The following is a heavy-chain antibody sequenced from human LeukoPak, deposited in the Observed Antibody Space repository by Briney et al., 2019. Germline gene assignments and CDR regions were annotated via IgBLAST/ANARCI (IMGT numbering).Heavy chain of an antibody. J-gene: IGHJ4*02. Sequence: PSETLSLTCTVSGGSISSSSYYWGWIRQPPGKGLERIGSIYYSGSTYYNPSLKSRVTISVDTSKNQFSLKLSSVTAADTAVYYCASSRIHQGIFDYWGQGTLVTVSS. D-gene: IGHD2-2*01. V-gene: IGHV4-39*07. CDR2: IYYSGST. CDR3: ASSRIHQGIFDY. CDR1: GGSISSSSYY.